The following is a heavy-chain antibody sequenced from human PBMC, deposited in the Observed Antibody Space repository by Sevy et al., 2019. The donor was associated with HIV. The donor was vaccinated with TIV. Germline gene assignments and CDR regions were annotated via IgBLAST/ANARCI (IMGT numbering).Heavy chain of an antibody. J-gene: IGHJ6*02. Sequence: SETLSLTCAVSGGSISSDASSWSWIRQPPGKGLEWIGYIYHSGSTYYNPSLKSRVTISLDRSKNQFSLKLSSVTAADTAVYYCARESMVQGVLEGMDVWGQRTTVTVSS. V-gene: IGHV4-30-2*01. CDR1: GGSISSDASS. CDR2: IYHSGST. D-gene: IGHD3-10*01. CDR3: ARESMVQGVLEGMDV.